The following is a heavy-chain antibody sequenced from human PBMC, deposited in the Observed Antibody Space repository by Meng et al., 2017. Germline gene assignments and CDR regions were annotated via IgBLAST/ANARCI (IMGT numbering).Heavy chain of an antibody. Sequence: GESLKISCAASGFTFSSYSMNWVRQAPGKGLEWVSSISSSSSYIYYADSVKGRFTISRDNAKNSLYLQMNSLRAEDTAVYYCARGGRVGYYDSSGDYAVDYWGQGTLVTVSS. CDR3: ARGGRVGYYDSSGDYAVDY. CDR2: ISSSSSYI. CDR1: GFTFSSYS. J-gene: IGHJ4*02. V-gene: IGHV3-21*01. D-gene: IGHD3-22*01.